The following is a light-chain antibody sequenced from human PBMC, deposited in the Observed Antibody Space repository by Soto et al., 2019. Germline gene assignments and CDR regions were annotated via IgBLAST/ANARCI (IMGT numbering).Light chain of an antibody. V-gene: IGLV2-8*01. CDR3: TSYTGSRNLV. CDR1: SSDVGGYNS. CDR2: EVN. Sequence: QSVLTQPPSASGSPGQPVTISRTGTSSDVGGYNSVSWYQQHPGRAPKLLIYEVNKRPSGVPDRFSASKSDNTASLTVSGLKAEYEADYYCTSYTGSRNLVFGGGTKLTVL. J-gene: IGLJ3*02.